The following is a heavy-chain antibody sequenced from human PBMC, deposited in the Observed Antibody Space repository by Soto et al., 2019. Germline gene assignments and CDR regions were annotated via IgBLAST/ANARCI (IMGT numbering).Heavy chain of an antibody. CDR1: GGTFSSYA. Sequence: GASVKVSCKAPGGTFSSYAISWVRQAPGQGLEWMGGIIPIFGTANYAQKFQGRVTITADESTSTAYMELSSLRSEDTAVYYCAREDCGGDCYLIGDYYYYGMDVWGQGTTVTVSS. V-gene: IGHV1-69*13. CDR2: IIPIFGTA. D-gene: IGHD2-21*02. J-gene: IGHJ6*02. CDR3: AREDCGGDCYLIGDYYYYGMDV.